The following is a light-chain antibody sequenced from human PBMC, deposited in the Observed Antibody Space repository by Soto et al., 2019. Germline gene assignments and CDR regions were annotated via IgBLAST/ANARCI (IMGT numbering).Light chain of an antibody. V-gene: IGKV1-33*01. CDR1: QDISNY. J-gene: IGKJ5*01. CDR3: QQYDNLFIT. Sequence: IRMTQSPSTLSASVGDRVTITCQASQDISNYLNWYQQKPGKAPKLLIYDASNLETGVPSRFSGSGSGTDFTFTISSLQPEDIAAYYCQQYDNLFITFGQGTRLEIK. CDR2: DAS.